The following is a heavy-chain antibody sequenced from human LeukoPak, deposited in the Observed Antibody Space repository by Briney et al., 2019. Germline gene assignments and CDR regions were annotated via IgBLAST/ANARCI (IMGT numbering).Heavy chain of an antibody. D-gene: IGHD3-22*01. CDR1: GFTFSSSA. CDR2: ISGSGGST. V-gene: IGHV3-23*01. CDR3: AKGLWYYYDSSGYVDY. J-gene: IGHJ4*02. Sequence: GGSLRLSCAASGFTFSSSAMNWVRQAPGKGLEWVSAISGSGGSTYYADSVKGRFTISRDNSKNTLYLQMNSLRAEDTAVYYCAKGLWYYYDSSGYVDYWGQGTLVTVSS.